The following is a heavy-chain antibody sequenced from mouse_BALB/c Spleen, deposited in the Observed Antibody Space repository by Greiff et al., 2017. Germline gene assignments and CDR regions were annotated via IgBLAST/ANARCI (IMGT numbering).Heavy chain of an antibody. V-gene: IGHV1S135*01. D-gene: IGHD2-4*01. CDR2: IDPYNGGT. J-gene: IGHJ2*01. Sequence: EVQLQESGPELVKPGASMKVSCKASGYAFTSYNMYWVKQSHGKSLEWIGYIDPYNGGTSYNKKFKGKATLTGDKFSSTAYMHLNSLTSEDSAVYYCARMITTDYWGQGTTLTVSS. CDR1: GYAFTSYN. CDR3: ARMITTDY.